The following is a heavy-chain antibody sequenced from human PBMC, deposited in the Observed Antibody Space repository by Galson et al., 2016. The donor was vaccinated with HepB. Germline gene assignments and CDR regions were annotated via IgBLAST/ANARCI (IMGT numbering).Heavy chain of an antibody. V-gene: IGHV3-21*01. CDR1: GFTFTTYS. J-gene: IGHJ4*02. Sequence: SLRLSCAASGFTFTTYSMNWVRQAPGKELEWVSSISSSSSYITYADSVKGRFTISRDNAKSSLYLQMDGLRAEDTAVYYCARGRSTGYWGQGTLVTVSS. CDR2: ISSSSSYI. D-gene: IGHD4-11*01. CDR3: ARGRSTGY.